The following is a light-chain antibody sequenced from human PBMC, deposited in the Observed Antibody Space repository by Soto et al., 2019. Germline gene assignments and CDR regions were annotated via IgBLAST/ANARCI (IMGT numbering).Light chain of an antibody. V-gene: IGKV3-15*01. Sequence: EVVMTQSPATLSVSPGDKVSLSCRANQTISNTLAWYQQKPGQAPRLLIYAASTRATGVSARFSGSGSGTEFTLTISSLQPEDFATYYCQQANSFPITFGQGTRLENK. CDR2: AAS. CDR3: QQANSFPIT. CDR1: QTISNT. J-gene: IGKJ5*01.